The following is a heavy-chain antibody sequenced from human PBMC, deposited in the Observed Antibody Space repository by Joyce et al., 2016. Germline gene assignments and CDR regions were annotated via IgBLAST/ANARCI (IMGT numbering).Heavy chain of an antibody. CDR1: GFTFSDYY. D-gene: IGHD2-2*01. CDR2: ISSTGSTI. CDR3: ARGPGYCSTTTCSPGDGMDV. Sequence: QVQLVESGGGLVKPGGSLRLSCAASGFTFSDYYSSWIRQAPGKWLEWFSYISSTGSTIYYADSVKGRFTMSRNNAKNSLYLQMNSLRAEDTAVYYCARGPGYCSTTTCSPGDGMDVWGQGTTVTVSS. V-gene: IGHV3-11*01. J-gene: IGHJ6*02.